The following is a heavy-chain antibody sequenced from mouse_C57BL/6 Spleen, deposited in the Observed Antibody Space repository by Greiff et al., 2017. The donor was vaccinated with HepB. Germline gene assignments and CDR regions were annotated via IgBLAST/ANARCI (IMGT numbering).Heavy chain of an antibody. D-gene: IGHD1-1*01. Sequence: VQLKESGPELVKPGASVKISCKASGYTFTDYYMNWVKQSHGKSLEWIGDINPNNGGTSYNQKFKGKATLTVDKSSSTAYMELRSLTSEDSAVYYCARGVYYGSDYFDYWGQGTTLTVSS. J-gene: IGHJ2*01. CDR1: GYTFTDYY. CDR3: ARGVYYGSDYFDY. CDR2: INPNNGGT. V-gene: IGHV1-26*01.